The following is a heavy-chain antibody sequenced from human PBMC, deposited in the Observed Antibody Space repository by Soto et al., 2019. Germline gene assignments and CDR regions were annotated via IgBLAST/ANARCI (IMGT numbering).Heavy chain of an antibody. V-gene: IGHV1-69*04. CDR3: ARESGGYDFDWFDP. CDR2: IIPILGIA. D-gene: IGHD3-3*01. Sequence: GASVKVSCKASGGTFSSYTISWVRQAPGQGLEWMGRIIPILGIANYAQKFQGRVTITADKSTSTAYMELSSLRSEDTAVYYCARESGGYDFDWFDPWGQGTLVTVSS. CDR1: GGTFSSYT. J-gene: IGHJ5*02.